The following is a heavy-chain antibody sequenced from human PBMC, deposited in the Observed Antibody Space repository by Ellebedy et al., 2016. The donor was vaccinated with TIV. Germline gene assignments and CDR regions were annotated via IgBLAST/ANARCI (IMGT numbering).Heavy chain of an antibody. V-gene: IGHV7-4-1*02. Sequence: AASVKVSCKASGYTFTRYAINWVRQAPGQGLEWMGWINGNTGNPTYVQDFTGRFVFSLDTSVSPAYLQISSLRAEDTAGYYCAREMSGGVGLRGIKGFDPWGQGTLVTVSS. J-gene: IGHJ5*02. CDR2: INGNTGNP. CDR1: GYTFTRYA. D-gene: IGHD2-15*01. CDR3: AREMSGGVGLRGIKGFDP.